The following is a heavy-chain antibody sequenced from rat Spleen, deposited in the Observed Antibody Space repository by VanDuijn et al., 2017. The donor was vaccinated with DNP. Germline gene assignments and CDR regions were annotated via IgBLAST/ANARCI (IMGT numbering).Heavy chain of an antibody. CDR3: TKGPNYGGCSDYFDY. J-gene: IGHJ2*01. Sequence: EVQLVESGGGLVQPGRSLKLSCAASGFMFSNYWMTWIRQAPGKGLEWIGQINKDSSTITYSPSLKDKFTISRDNAQSTLFLQMSKLGSEDTAIYHCTKGPNYGGCSDYFDYWGQGVMVTVSS. V-gene: IGHV4-2*01. D-gene: IGHD1-11*01. CDR2: INKDSSTI. CDR1: GFMFSNYW.